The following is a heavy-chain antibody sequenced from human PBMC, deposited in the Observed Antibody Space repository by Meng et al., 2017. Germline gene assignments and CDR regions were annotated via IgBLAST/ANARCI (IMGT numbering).Heavy chain of an antibody. V-gene: IGHV3-7*01. Sequence: EVPRVESGGCLVRPWGSLALSCEASGFTFRSYWMSWVRQAPGKGLEWVANIKQDGSEKYYVDSVKGRFTISRDNAKNSLYLQMNSLRAEDTAVYYCAREGVIYWYFDLWGRGTLVTVSS. D-gene: IGHD3-10*01. CDR2: IKQDGSEK. J-gene: IGHJ2*01. CDR1: GFTFRSYW. CDR3: AREGVIYWYFDL.